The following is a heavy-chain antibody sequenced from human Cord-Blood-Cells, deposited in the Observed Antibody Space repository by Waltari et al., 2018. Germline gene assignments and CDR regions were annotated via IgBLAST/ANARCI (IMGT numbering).Heavy chain of an antibody. J-gene: IGHJ2*01. Sequence: QVQLVESGGGVVQPGRSLRLSCAASGFTFRSYGLHWGRQAPGKGLEWVAVIWYDGSNKYYADSVKGRFTISRDNSKNTLYLQMNSLRAEDTGVYYCARGGSGSYWYFDLWGRGTLVTVSS. CDR1: GFTFRSYG. CDR2: IWYDGSNK. CDR3: ARGGSGSYWYFDL. V-gene: IGHV3-33*01. D-gene: IGHD1-26*01.